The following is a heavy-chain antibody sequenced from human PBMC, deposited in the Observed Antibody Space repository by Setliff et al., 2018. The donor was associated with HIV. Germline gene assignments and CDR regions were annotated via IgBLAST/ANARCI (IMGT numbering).Heavy chain of an antibody. J-gene: IGHJ3*02. V-gene: IGHV1-24*01. Sequence: ASVKVSCKASGYTLTELSIHWVRQAPGKGLEWMGGFDPEYDKTFYAQKFQGRVTMSEDTSTDTAYMELTSLRSEDTAVYYCATRAYDGSGYLRSRVSGAAFDIWGQGTMVTVSS. CDR3: ATRAYDGSGYLRSRVSGAAFDI. CDR1: GYTLTELS. D-gene: IGHD3-22*01. CDR2: FDPEYDKT.